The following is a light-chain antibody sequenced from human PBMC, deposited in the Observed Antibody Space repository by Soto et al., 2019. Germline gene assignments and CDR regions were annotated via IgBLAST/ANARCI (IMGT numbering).Light chain of an antibody. Sequence: DIQMTQSPSTLSASVGDRVTNTCRASQSISSWLAWYQQKSGKAPKLLIYDASSLESGVPSRFSGSGSGTEFTLTISSLQPDDFATYYCQQYNSYSWTFGQGTKVDIK. CDR3: QQYNSYSWT. J-gene: IGKJ1*01. V-gene: IGKV1-5*01. CDR2: DAS. CDR1: QSISSW.